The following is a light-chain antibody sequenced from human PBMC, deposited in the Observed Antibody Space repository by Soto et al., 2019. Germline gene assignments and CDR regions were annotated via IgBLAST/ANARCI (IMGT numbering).Light chain of an antibody. J-gene: IGKJ1*01. CDR1: QSISPW. CDR3: QHYHSYPWT. Sequence: DIQMTQSPSTLSASIGDRVTITCRASQSISPWLAWYQQKAGTAPKLLVYKASTLESGVPSRFSGSGSGTEFTLTISSLQPDDLATYYCQHYHSYPWTFAQGTKVEIK. V-gene: IGKV1-5*03. CDR2: KAS.